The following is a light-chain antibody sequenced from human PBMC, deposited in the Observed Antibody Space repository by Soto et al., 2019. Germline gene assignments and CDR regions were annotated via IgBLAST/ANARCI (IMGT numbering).Light chain of an antibody. CDR2: DAS. V-gene: IGKV1-5*01. Sequence: DIQVTQSPSTLSAYVGDRVTITCRASQSISSWLAWYQQKPGKAPNLLIYDASSLESGVPSRFSGSGSGTEFTLTISSLQPDDFATYYCHQYNSYWTFGQGTKVDIK. CDR1: QSISSW. J-gene: IGKJ1*01. CDR3: HQYNSYWT.